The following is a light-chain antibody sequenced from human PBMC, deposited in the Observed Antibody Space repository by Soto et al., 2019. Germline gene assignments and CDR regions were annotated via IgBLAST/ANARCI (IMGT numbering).Light chain of an antibody. V-gene: IGLV1-44*01. Sequence: QSVLTQPPSASGTPGQRVTISCSGSSSNIGSNTVNWYQQLPGTAPKLLIYSNNQRPSGVPDRFSGSKYGTSASLAISGLQSAEEADYYCAAWDDSLNGPGYVFGTGTKLTVL. CDR2: SNN. CDR1: SSNIGSNT. CDR3: AAWDDSLNGPGYV. J-gene: IGLJ1*01.